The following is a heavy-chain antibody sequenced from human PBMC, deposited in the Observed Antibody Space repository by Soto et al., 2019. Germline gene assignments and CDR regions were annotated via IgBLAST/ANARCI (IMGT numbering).Heavy chain of an antibody. Sequence: QVQLVQSGAEVNKPGSSVKVSCKASGGTFNTYTISWVRQVPGQGLEWMGGIMPLYAKPTYAQTFQGRPMIAADDHTNTVYMELSSRRSEDTALYYCASPKNWSSGDGRIDVWGRGTAVSVSS. J-gene: IGHJ6*02. CDR2: IMPLYAKP. CDR3: ASPKNWSSGDGRIDV. V-gene: IGHV1-69*01. CDR1: GGTFNTYT. D-gene: IGHD1-1*01.